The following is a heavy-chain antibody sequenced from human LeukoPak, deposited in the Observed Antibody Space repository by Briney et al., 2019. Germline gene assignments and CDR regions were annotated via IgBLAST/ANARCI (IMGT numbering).Heavy chain of an antibody. Sequence: SETLSLTCTVSGGSISSYYWSWIRQPPGKGLEWIGYIYYSGSTNYNPSLKSRVTISVDTSKNQFSLKLSSVTAADTAVYYCARSYYDFWSGYSHYYYYMDVWGKGTTVTVSS. V-gene: IGHV4-59*01. CDR2: IYYSGST. CDR3: ARSYYDFWSGYSHYYYYMDV. CDR1: GGSISSYY. J-gene: IGHJ6*03. D-gene: IGHD3-3*01.